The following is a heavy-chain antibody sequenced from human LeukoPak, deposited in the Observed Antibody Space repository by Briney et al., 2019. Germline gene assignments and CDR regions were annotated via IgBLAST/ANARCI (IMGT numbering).Heavy chain of an antibody. CDR1: GGSFSGYY. J-gene: IGHJ6*03. CDR2: INHSGST. D-gene: IGHD5-18*01. V-gene: IGHV4-34*01. CDR3: ARPRGYSYGFRFYYYMDV. Sequence: SETLSLTCAVYGGSFSGYYWSWIRQPPGKGLEWFGEINHSGSTNYNPSLKSRVTISVDTSKNQFSLKLSSVTAADTAVYYCARPRGYSYGFRFYYYMDVWGKGTTVTVSS.